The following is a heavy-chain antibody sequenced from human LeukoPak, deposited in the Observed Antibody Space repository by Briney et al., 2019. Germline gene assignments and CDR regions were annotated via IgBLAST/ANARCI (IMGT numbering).Heavy chain of an antibody. Sequence: PSETLSLTCSVSGGSISSFYWSWIRQPAGKGLEWIGRIFTSGSTNYNPSLKSRVTMSVDTSKNQFSLKLSSVTAAETAVYYCARGFGSTTSWASPSWFDPWGQGTLVTVSS. CDR3: ARGFGSTTSWASPSWFDP. CDR1: GGSISSFY. D-gene: IGHD2-2*01. J-gene: IGHJ5*02. CDR2: IFTSGST. V-gene: IGHV4-4*07.